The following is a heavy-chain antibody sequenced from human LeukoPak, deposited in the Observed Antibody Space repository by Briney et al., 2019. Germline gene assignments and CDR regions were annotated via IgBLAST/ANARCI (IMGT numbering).Heavy chain of an antibody. CDR3: GRGSGVADY. CDR2: ISWDGGST. V-gene: IGHV3-43*01. CDR1: GFTFDDYT. J-gene: IGHJ4*02. Sequence: PGGSLRLSCAASGFTFDDYTMHWVRQAPGKGLEWVSLISWDGGSTYYADSVKGRFTISRDNAKNTLYLQMTSLRVEDTAVYYCGRGSGVADYWGQGALVTVSS. D-gene: IGHD7-27*01.